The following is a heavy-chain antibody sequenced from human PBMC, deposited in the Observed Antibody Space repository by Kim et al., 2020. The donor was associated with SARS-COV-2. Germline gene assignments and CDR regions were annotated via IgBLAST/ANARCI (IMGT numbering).Heavy chain of an antibody. V-gene: IGHV3-30*18. CDR2: ISYDGSNK. CDR3: AKDLPSQGLDAFDI. Sequence: GGSLRLSCAASGFTFSSYGMHWVRQAPGKGLEWVAVISYDGSNKYYADYVKGRFTISRDNSKNTLYLQMNSLRAEDTAVYYCAKDLPSQGLDAFDIWGQGTMVTVSS. J-gene: IGHJ3*02. CDR1: GFTFSSYG.